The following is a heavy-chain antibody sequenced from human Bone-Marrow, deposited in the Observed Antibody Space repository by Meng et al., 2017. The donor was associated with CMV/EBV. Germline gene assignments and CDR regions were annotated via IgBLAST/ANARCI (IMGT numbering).Heavy chain of an antibody. J-gene: IGHJ5*02. D-gene: IGHD1-26*01. V-gene: IGHV1-2*02. CDR3: ARSQLRGATIINH. CDR2: INPNSGGT. Sequence: ASVKVSCKASGYTFTGYYMHWVRQAPGQGLEWMGWINPNSGGTNYAQKFQGRVTMTRDTSISTAYMELSRLRSDDTAVYYCARSQLRGATIINHWGQGTLVTVYS. CDR1: GYTFTGYY.